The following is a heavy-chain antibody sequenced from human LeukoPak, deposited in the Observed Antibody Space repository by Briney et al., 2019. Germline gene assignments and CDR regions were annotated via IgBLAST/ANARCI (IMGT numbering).Heavy chain of an antibody. CDR2: ISSSSSTI. Sequence: NPGGSLRLSCAASGFTFSDYYMSWVRQAPGKGLEWVSYISSSSSTIYYADSVKGRFTISRDNAKNSLYLQMNSLRAEDTAVYYCARDENVLRYFDGLLSPDYWGQGTLVTVSS. CDR1: GFTFSDYY. J-gene: IGHJ4*02. V-gene: IGHV3-11*04. D-gene: IGHD3-9*01. CDR3: ARDENVLRYFDGLLSPDY.